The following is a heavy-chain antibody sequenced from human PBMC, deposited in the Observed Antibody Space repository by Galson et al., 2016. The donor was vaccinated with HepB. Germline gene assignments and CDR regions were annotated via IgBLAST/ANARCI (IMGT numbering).Heavy chain of an antibody. J-gene: IGHJ4*02. CDR3: AREAKPYGDIDS. Sequence: SGYTFPSYAMHWVRQAPGQGLEWMGWINANSGVTTYAQKFQGRVTMTRDTSISTVYMELSSLRSDDTAMYYCAREAKPYGDIDSWGQGTLVTVSS. D-gene: IGHD4-17*01. CDR1: GYTFPSYA. V-gene: IGHV1-2*02. CDR2: INANSGVT.